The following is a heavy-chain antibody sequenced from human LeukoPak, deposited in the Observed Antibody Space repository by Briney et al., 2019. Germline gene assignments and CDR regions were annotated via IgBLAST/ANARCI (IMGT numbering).Heavy chain of an antibody. CDR1: GGSISSGDYY. Sequence: SETLSLTCTVSGGSISSGDYYWSWIRQPPGKGLEWIGYIYYSGSTYYNPSLKSRVTISVDTSKNQFPLKLSSVTAADTAVYYCARGGAYYYDSSGNNYWGQGTLVTVSS. D-gene: IGHD3-22*01. CDR3: ARGGAYYYDSSGNNY. J-gene: IGHJ4*02. V-gene: IGHV4-30-4*08. CDR2: IYYSGST.